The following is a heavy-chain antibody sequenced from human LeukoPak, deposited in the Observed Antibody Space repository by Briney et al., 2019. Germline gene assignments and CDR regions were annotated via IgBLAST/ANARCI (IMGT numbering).Heavy chain of an antibody. V-gene: IGHV4-4*09. CDR2: IYTSGST. Sequence: SETLSLTCTVSGGSISSYYWSWIRQPPGKGLEWIGYIYTSGSTNYNPSLKSRVTISVDTSKNQFSLKLSSVTAADTAVYYCARHHYDSGGYYYGRSAFDIWGQGTMVTVSS. D-gene: IGHD3-22*01. J-gene: IGHJ3*02. CDR3: ARHHYDSGGYYYGRSAFDI. CDR1: GGSISSYY.